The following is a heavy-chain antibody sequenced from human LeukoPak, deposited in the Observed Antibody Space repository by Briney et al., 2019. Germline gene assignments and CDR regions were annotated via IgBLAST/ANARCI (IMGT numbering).Heavy chain of an antibody. V-gene: IGHV1-8*03. J-gene: IGHJ6*03. CDR1: GYTFTSYD. CDR3: ARGRGRSGYDDYYYYYMDV. D-gene: IGHD5-12*01. Sequence: GASVKVSCKASGYTFTSYDINWVRQATGQGLEWMGWMNPNSGNTGYAQKFQGRVTITRNTSISTAYMELSSLRSEDTAVYYCARGRGRSGYDDYYYYYMDVWGKGTTVTVSS. CDR2: MNPNSGNT.